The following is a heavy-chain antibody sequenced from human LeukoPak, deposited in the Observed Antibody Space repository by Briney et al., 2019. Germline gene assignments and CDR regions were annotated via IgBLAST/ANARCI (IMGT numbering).Heavy chain of an antibody. V-gene: IGHV6-1*01. D-gene: IGHD3-16*02. CDR3: ARGLYRYFDL. J-gene: IGHJ2*01. Sequence: SQTLSLTCSVSGDSVSSNSATWNWLRQSPSKRHKWLGRTYYRSKWENDYPVSVKSRITINPDTSKNQFSLQLNSVTPEDTAVYYCARGLYRYFDLWGRGTLVTVSS. CDR1: GDSVSSNSAT. CDR2: TYYRSKWEN.